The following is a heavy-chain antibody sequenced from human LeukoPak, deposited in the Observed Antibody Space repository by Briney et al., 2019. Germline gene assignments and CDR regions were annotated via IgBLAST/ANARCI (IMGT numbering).Heavy chain of an antibody. CDR1: GGTFSSYA. CDR2: IIPIFGTA. D-gene: IGHD3-22*01. V-gene: IGHV1-69*05. Sequence: SVKVSCKASGGTFSSYAISWVRQAPGQGLEWMGRIIPIFGTANYAQKFQGRVTITTDESTSTAYMELSSLRSEDTAVYYCASRGPYYYDSSGYFYMDVWGKGTTVTVSS. CDR3: ASRGPYYYDSSGYFYMDV. J-gene: IGHJ6*03.